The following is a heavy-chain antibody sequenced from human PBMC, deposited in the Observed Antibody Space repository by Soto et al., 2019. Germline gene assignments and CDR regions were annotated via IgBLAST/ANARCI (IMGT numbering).Heavy chain of an antibody. CDR1: GFTFSNYG. D-gene: IGHD2-2*01. Sequence: QVQLVQSGAELRKPGASVRVSCKASGFTFSNYGISWVRQAPGQGLEWMGWITTYNGYTNYAENLQGRVTMTTDTSTSTAYMELRSLRSDDTAEYYCARGGDCNSASCSYSSYYHMDVWGQGTTVTVSS. V-gene: IGHV1-18*01. CDR2: ITTYNGYT. J-gene: IGHJ6*02. CDR3: ARGGDCNSASCSYSSYYHMDV.